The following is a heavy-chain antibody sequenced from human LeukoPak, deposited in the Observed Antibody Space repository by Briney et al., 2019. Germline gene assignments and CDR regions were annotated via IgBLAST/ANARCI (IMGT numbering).Heavy chain of an antibody. Sequence: SETLSLTCTVSGGSISTYYWSWIRQPPGKGLEWIAHIHYSGAIKYNPSLKSRVSMSVDTSKNQFSLRLSSVTAADTAVYYCARDRASYYYYGMDVWGQGTTVTVSS. CDR1: GGSISTYY. V-gene: IGHV4-59*12. D-gene: IGHD3-10*01. J-gene: IGHJ6*02. CDR3: ARDRASYYYYGMDV. CDR2: IHYSGAI.